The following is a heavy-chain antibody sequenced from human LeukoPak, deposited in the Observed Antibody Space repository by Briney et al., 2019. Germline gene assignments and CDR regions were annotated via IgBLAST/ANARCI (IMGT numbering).Heavy chain of an antibody. D-gene: IGHD2-21*01. CDR1: GASVTDYY. CDR3: ARVTVALGPDL. J-gene: IGHJ4*02. CDR2: ISHSGAT. Sequence: SETLSLTCTVYGASVTDYYWCWIRQPPGKGMEWIGEISHSGATNDNPSLKSRGTMSVDTSKNQFSLKLSSVTAADTAVYYCARVTVALGPDLWGQGTLVVVSS. V-gene: IGHV4-34*01.